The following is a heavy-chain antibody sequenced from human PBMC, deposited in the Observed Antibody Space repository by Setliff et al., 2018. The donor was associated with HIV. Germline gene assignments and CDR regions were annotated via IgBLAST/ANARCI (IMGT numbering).Heavy chain of an antibody. Sequence: SETLSLTCTVSGGSISGHYWTWIRQPPGKELEWIGRIYASGSTNYNPSLKGRVTMSVDTSKNQLTLKLTSLTAADTGVYYCAGDFLNAGFDYWGRGSLVTVSS. CDR1: GGSISGHY. CDR3: AGDFLNAGFDY. V-gene: IGHV4-4*07. CDR2: IYASGST. J-gene: IGHJ4*02.